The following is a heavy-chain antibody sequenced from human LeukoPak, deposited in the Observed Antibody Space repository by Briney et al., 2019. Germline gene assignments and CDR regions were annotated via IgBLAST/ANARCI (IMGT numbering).Heavy chain of an antibody. V-gene: IGHV3-9*01. CDR1: GFTFDDYA. Sequence: GRSLRLSCAASGFTFDDYAMHWVRQAPGKGPEWVSGISWNSGSIGYADSVKGRFTISRDNAKNSLYLQMNSLRAEDTALYYCAKGPSYDSSGYYYVGSFDYWGQGTLVTVSS. CDR3: AKGPSYDSSGYYYVGSFDY. D-gene: IGHD3-22*01. J-gene: IGHJ4*02. CDR2: ISWNSGSI.